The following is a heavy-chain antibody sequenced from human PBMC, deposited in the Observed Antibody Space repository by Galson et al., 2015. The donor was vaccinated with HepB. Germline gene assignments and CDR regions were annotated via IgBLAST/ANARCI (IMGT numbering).Heavy chain of an antibody. Sequence: SLGLSCAASGFTFSSYAMHWVRQAPGKGLEWVAVISYDGSNKYYADSVKGRFTISRDNSKNTLYLQMNSLRAEDTAVYYCARAFTMVRGVIIELYYYYYYGMDVWDQGTTVTVSS. CDR1: GFTFSSYA. V-gene: IGHV3-30*04. D-gene: IGHD3-10*01. J-gene: IGHJ6*02. CDR3: ARAFTMVRGVIIELYYYYYYGMDV. CDR2: ISYDGSNK.